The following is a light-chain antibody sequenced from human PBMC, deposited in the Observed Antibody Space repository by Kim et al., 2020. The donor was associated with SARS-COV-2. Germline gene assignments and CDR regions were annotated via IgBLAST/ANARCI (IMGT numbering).Light chain of an antibody. J-gene: IGLJ3*02. Sequence: SVARGQTARITWGGNNIGSKNVHWYQQKPGQAPVLVIYRDNNRPSGIPERFSGSNSGNTATLTISRAQAGDEADYYCQVWDSSSWVFGGGTKLTVL. CDR2: RDN. CDR3: QVWDSSSWV. CDR1: NIGSKN. V-gene: IGLV3-9*01.